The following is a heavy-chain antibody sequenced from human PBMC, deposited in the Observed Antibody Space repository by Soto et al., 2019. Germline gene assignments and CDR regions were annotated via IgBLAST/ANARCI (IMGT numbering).Heavy chain of an antibody. D-gene: IGHD6-19*01. CDR3: AREGDSSGWFSH. V-gene: IGHV1-2*02. CDR2: VNPNSGRT. Sequence: ASVKVSCKASGYTLTDYYIHWVRQAPGQGLEWMGWVNPNSGRTNYAQKFQGRVTMTRDTSISTAYMELSSLRSDDTAVYYCAREGDSSGWFSHWGQGSLVTV. CDR1: GYTLTDYY. J-gene: IGHJ4*02.